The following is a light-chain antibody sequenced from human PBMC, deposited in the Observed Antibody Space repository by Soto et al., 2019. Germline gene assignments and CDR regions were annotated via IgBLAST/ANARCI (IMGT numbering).Light chain of an antibody. CDR3: QQYNSYSTWT. CDR2: KAS. Sequence: DIQMTQSPSTLSASVGDRVTITCRASQSISSWLAWYQQKPGKAPKLLIYKASSLESGVPSRFSGSGSGTEFTLTMSSLQPDDFATYYCQQYNSYSTWTFGHGTKVDIK. CDR1: QSISSW. V-gene: IGKV1-5*03. J-gene: IGKJ1*01.